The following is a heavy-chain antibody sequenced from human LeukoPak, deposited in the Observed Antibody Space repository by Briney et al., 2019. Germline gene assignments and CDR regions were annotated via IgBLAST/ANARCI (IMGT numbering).Heavy chain of an antibody. D-gene: IGHD1-26*01. Sequence: GATLMQSCAASGFTFYSYAMRWVRQAPGKGLECVSAISGSGGSTYYADSVKGRFTISRDNSKNTLYLQMNSLRAEDTAVYYCAKETKLVGANSWGQGTLVTVSS. CDR1: GFTFYSYA. J-gene: IGHJ4*02. CDR3: AKETKLVGANS. CDR2: ISGSGGST. V-gene: IGHV3-23*01.